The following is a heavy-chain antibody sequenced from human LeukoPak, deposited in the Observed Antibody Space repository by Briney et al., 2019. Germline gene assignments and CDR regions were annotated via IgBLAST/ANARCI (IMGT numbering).Heavy chain of an antibody. J-gene: IGHJ6*03. CDR1: GFTFDDYT. CDR2: ISWDGGST. D-gene: IGHD3-10*01. CDR3: AREGYYYGSGSQAPYYMDV. Sequence: GGSLRLSCAASGFTFDDYTMHWVRQAPGKGLEWVSLISWDGGSTYYADSVKGRFTISRDNAKNSLYLQMNSLRAEDTAVYYCAREGYYYGSGSQAPYYMDVWGKGTTVTVSS. V-gene: IGHV3-43*01.